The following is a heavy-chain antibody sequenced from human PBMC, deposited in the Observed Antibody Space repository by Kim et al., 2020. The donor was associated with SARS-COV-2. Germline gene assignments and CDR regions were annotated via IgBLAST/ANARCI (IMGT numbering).Heavy chain of an antibody. Sequence: GGSLRLSCVASGFTFSSYSMNWVRQAPGKGLEWVSSITASSASIYYADSVKGRFTISRDNAKNSLYLQMDSLRADDTAVYYCARDSGLNGWYPFDYWGQG. CDR3: ARDSGLNGWYPFDY. V-gene: IGHV3-21*01. CDR2: ITASSASI. J-gene: IGHJ4*02. CDR1: GFTFSSYS. D-gene: IGHD6-19*01.